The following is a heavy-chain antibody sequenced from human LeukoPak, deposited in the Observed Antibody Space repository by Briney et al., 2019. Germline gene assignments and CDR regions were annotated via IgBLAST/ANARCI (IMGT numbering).Heavy chain of an antibody. Sequence: ASVKVSCKASGYTFTSYGISWVRQAPGQGLEWMGWISAYNGNTNYAQKLQGRVTMTTDTSTSTAYMELRSLRSDGTAVYYCARGVEGLGYCSGGSCYSGGYWGQGTLVTVSS. J-gene: IGHJ4*02. CDR2: ISAYNGNT. V-gene: IGHV1-18*01. D-gene: IGHD2-15*01. CDR1: GYTFTSYG. CDR3: ARGVEGLGYCSGGSCYSGGY.